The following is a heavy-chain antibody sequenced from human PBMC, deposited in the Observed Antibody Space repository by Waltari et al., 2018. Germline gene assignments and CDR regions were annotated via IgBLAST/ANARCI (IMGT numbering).Heavy chain of an antibody. CDR2: TSYMGAT. D-gene: IGHD5-12*01. V-gene: IGHV4-39*01. CDR1: GVSITSNRHY. J-gene: IGHJ3*01. CDR3: ATYIGASVGTAAFDV. Sequence: QLQLQESGPGLVKPSETLSLTCSVSGVSITSNRHYWGWIRQPPGQGLEWIGTTSYMGATYSSPSLQSRVTISRDTSKNQLSLKLGSVTAADTAVYYCATYIGASVGTAAFDVWGQGTMVTVSS.